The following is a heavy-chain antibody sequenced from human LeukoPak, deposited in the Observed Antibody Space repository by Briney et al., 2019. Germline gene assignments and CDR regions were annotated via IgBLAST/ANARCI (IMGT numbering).Heavy chain of an antibody. V-gene: IGHV3-30*18. D-gene: IGHD6-19*01. J-gene: IGHJ6*02. Sequence: GGSLRLSCAASGFTFSSYGMHWVRQAPGKGLGWVAVISYDGSNKYYADSVKGRFTISRDNSRNTLYLQMNSLRAEDTAVYYCAKVPYSSGWYEGYYYYGMDVWGQGTTVTVSS. CDR2: ISYDGSNK. CDR1: GFTFSSYG. CDR3: AKVPYSSGWYEGYYYYGMDV.